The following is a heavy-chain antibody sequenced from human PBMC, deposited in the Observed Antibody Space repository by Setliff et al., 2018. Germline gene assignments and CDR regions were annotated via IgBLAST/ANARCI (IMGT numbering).Heavy chain of an antibody. J-gene: IGHJ4*02. D-gene: IGHD3-16*01. Sequence: PGGSLRLSCAASGFTFSSYEMNWVRQAPGKGLEWVSYISSGGSTIYYADSVKGLFTISRDNAKNSLYLQVNSLRADDTAVYYCARDRGGGLYDYWGLGTLVTVSS. CDR1: GFTFSSYE. V-gene: IGHV3-48*03. CDR2: ISSGGSTI. CDR3: ARDRGGGLYDY.